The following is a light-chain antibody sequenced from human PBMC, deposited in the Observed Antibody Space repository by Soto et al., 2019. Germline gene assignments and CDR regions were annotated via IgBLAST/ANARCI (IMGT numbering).Light chain of an antibody. CDR1: SGHSTYA. CDR3: QTWATGIVV. CDR2: VNSDGSH. V-gene: IGLV4-69*01. Sequence: QLVLTQSPSASASLGASVKLTCTLSSGHSTYAIAWHQQQPEKGPRYLMRVNSDGSHTKGDWIPDRLSGSSSGAERYLIISSLQSEDEADYYCQTWATGIVVFGGGTKLTVL. J-gene: IGLJ3*02.